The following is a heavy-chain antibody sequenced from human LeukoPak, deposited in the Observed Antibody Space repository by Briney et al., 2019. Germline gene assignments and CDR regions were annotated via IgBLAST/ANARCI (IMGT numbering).Heavy chain of an antibody. CDR1: GGTFSSYA. V-gene: IGHV1-69*04. J-gene: IGHJ4*01. CDR3: AXXXSSGXYPDY. D-gene: IGHD6-19*01. Sequence: SVKVSRKASGGTFSSYAISWVRQAPGQGLEWMGRIIPILGTANYAQKFQGRVTITADKSTSTAYMELSSLRSEDTAVYYCAXXXSSGXYPDYWXQGTLVTVSS. CDR2: IIPILGTA.